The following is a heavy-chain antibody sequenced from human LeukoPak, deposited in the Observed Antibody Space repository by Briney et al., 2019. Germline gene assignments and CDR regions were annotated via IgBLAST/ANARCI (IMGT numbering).Heavy chain of an antibody. V-gene: IGHV4-34*01. CDR3: ARRQMSGYDYVWGSYRLGAFDI. Sequence: SETLSLTCAVYGGSFSGYYWSWIRQPPGKGLEWIGEINHSGSTNYNPSLKSRVTISVDTSKNQFSLKLSSVTAADTAVYYCARRQMSGYDYVWGSYRLGAFDIWGQGTMVTVSS. CDR2: INHSGST. CDR1: GGSFSGYY. D-gene: IGHD3-16*02. J-gene: IGHJ3*02.